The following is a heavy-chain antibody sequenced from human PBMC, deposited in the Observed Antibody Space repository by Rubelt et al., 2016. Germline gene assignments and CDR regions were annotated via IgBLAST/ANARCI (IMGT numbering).Heavy chain of an antibody. D-gene: IGHD6-19*01. V-gene: IGHV1-2*02. J-gene: IGHJ4*02. CDR3: ARDLYKGPRWRVAY. CDR1: GYTFTGYY. CDR2: INPNSGGT. Sequence: QVQLVQSGAEVKKPGASVKISCKASGYTFTGYYMHWVRQAPGQGLEWMGWINPNSGGTNYAQKVHGRVTMTRDTSISTAYRELSRLRSDDAAVYYCARDLYKGPRWRVAYWGQGTLVTVSS.